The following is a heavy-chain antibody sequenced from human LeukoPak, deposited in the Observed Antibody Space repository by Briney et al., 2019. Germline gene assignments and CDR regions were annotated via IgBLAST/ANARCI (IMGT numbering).Heavy chain of an antibody. J-gene: IGHJ4*02. CDR2: ISTSGGTT. CDR1: GFTFRSYA. CDR3: ARQLGYCSDGSCYFDS. Sequence: GGPLRLSCAASGFTFRSYAMSWVRQAPGKELEWVSAISTSGGTTYYADSVKGRFTISRDNSKNTLYLQMSSLTAEDTAVYHCARQLGYCSDGSCYFDSWGQGTLVTVSS. V-gene: IGHV3-23*01. D-gene: IGHD2-15*01.